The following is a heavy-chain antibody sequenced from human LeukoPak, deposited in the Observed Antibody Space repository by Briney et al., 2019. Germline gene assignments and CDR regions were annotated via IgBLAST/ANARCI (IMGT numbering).Heavy chain of an antibody. J-gene: IGHJ4*02. CDR2: ISGSGGST. CDR3: AKGKTGARAPFDY. D-gene: IGHD1-1*01. CDR1: GFTFSSYA. Sequence: GGSLRLPCAASGFTFSSYAMSWVRQAPGKGLEWVSAISGSGGSTYYADSVKGRFTISRDNSKNTLYLQMNSLRAEDTAVYYCAKGKTGARAPFDYWGQGTLVTVSS. V-gene: IGHV3-23*01.